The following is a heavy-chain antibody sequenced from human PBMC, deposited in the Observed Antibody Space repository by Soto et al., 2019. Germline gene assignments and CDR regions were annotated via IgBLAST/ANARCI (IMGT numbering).Heavy chain of an antibody. V-gene: IGHV3-33*01. J-gene: IGHJ4*02. Sequence: QVQLVESGGGVVQPGRSLRLSCAASGFTFSTYGMHWVRQAPGKGLEWVAVIWYDGSNKYYADSVKGRFTISRDYSKNTLYLKMNSLRAEDTAVYYCARIKRGIAAAGTLFDYWGQGTLVTVSS. CDR2: IWYDGSNK. D-gene: IGHD6-13*01. CDR1: GFTFSTYG. CDR3: ARIKRGIAAAGTLFDY.